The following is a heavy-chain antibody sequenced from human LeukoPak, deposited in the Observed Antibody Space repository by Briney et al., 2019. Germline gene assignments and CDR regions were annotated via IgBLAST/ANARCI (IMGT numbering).Heavy chain of an antibody. V-gene: IGHV1-18*01. CDR1: GYTFTSYG. Sequence: ASGKVSCKASGYTFTSYGISWVRQAPGQGLEWMGWISAYNGNTNYAQKLQGRVTMTTDTSTSTAYMELRSLRSDDTAVYYCARGEGYFDWLLFDYWGQGTLVTVSS. J-gene: IGHJ4*02. CDR3: ARGEGYFDWLLFDY. CDR2: ISAYNGNT. D-gene: IGHD3-9*01.